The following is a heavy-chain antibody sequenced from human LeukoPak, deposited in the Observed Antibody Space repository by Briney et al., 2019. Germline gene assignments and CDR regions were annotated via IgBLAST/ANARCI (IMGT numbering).Heavy chain of an antibody. D-gene: IGHD6-13*01. CDR2: INHSGST. J-gene: IGHJ6*02. Sequence: SETLSLTCAVYGGSFSGYYWSWIRQPPGKGLEWIGEINHSGSTNYNPSLKSRVTISVDTSKNQFSLKLSSVTAADTAVYYCARGTGGIAAAGTHYYYYGMDVWGQGTTVTVSS. CDR3: ARGTGGIAAAGTHYYYYGMDV. V-gene: IGHV4-34*01. CDR1: GGSFSGYY.